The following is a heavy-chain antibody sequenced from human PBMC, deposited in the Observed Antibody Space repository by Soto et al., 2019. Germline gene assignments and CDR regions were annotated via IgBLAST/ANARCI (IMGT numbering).Heavy chain of an antibody. CDR1: GFTFGTYA. V-gene: IGHV3-23*01. Sequence: PGGSLRLSCAASGFTFGTYAMNWVRQAPGKGLEWVSSTPGSGGSAYYADSVRGRFTISRDNSKNTVYLQLDSLRPEDSAIYYCAKAGSSGWFYFDFWGQGPQVTVYS. J-gene: IGHJ4*02. CDR3: AKAGSSGWFYFDF. D-gene: IGHD6-19*01. CDR2: TPGSGGSA.